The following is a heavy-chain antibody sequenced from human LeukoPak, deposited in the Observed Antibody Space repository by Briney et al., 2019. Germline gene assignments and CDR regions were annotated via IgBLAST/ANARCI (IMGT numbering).Heavy chain of an antibody. J-gene: IGHJ4*02. Sequence: SETLSLTCTVSGGSISSHYWSWIRQPPGKGLEWIGYIYYSGSTNYNPSLKSRVTISVDTSKNQFSLKLSSVTAADTAVYYCARGAPSHSDYWGQGTLVTDSS. CDR1: GGSISSHY. CDR3: ARGAPSHSDY. V-gene: IGHV4-59*11. CDR2: IYYSGST. D-gene: IGHD6-6*01.